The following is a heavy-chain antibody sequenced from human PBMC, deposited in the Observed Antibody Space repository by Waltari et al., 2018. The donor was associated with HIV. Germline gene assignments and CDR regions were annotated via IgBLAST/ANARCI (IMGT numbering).Heavy chain of an antibody. CDR1: EFNFGNYW. CDR2: ITEYGSYA. J-gene: IGHJ4*02. Sequence: EVHLVESGGGLVQPGGSLRLSCAASEFNFGNYWMHWVRQAPGKGLVWVSRITEYGSYADYADSVGGRFTISRDNARNTLFLHMNSLTADDTAVYYCVRGGSTPGIDYWGQGTLVTVSS. V-gene: IGHV3-74*01. D-gene: IGHD2-2*01. CDR3: VRGGSTPGIDY.